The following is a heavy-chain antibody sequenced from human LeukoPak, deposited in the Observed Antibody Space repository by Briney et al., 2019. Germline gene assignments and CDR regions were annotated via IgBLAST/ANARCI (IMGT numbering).Heavy chain of an antibody. D-gene: IGHD3-22*01. V-gene: IGHV3-48*03. CDR2: ISGSGSTI. CDR3: ARIDSSGSYGNDY. Sequence: GGSLRLSCSASGFTFSSYEMNWVRQAPGKGLEGVSYISGSGSTIYYADSVKGRFTISRDNAKNSLYLQMNSLRAEDTAVYYCARIDSSGSYGNDYWGQGTLVTVSS. J-gene: IGHJ4*02. CDR1: GFTFSSYE.